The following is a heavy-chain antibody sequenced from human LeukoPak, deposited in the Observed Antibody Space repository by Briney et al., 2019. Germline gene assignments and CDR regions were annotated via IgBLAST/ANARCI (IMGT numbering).Heavy chain of an antibody. Sequence: PGGSLRLSCAASGFTFSSYAMSWVRQAPGKGLEWVSVISASGGSTYYADSVKGRFTISRDNSKNTLYLQMNSLRAEDTAGYYCAKDRGGSYPNWFDPWGQGTLVTVSS. D-gene: IGHD1-26*01. CDR3: AKDRGGSYPNWFDP. CDR1: GFTFSSYA. CDR2: ISASGGST. V-gene: IGHV3-23*01. J-gene: IGHJ5*02.